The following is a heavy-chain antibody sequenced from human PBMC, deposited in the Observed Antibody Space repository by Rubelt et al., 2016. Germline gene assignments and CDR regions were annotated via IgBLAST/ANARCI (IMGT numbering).Heavy chain of an antibody. V-gene: IGHV3-21*01. J-gene: IGHJ4*02. Sequence: SCAASGFTFSDYSMHWVRLAPGKGLEWVASISWSSTYKIYADSVRGRFTISRDNANDSMSLQLSSLRAEDTAVYYCATDRGSAPFDYWGQGTLVTVSS. CDR3: ATDRGSAPFDY. D-gene: IGHD1-14*01. CDR1: GFTFSDYS. CDR2: ISWSSTYK.